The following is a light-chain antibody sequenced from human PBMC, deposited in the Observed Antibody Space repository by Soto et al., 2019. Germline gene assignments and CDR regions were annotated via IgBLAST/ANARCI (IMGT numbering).Light chain of an antibody. V-gene: IGLV2-14*03. CDR1: SGDVGFYDF. Sequence: QSALTQPASMSGSPGQSITISCTGTSGDVGFYDFVSWYQQHPGKVPRLIIYGVTKPPSGVSHRFSGSKSGNTASLTISGLQVEDEADYSCASYTGSSTYLFGGGTKLTVL. CDR2: GVT. CDR3: ASYTGSSTYL. J-gene: IGLJ3*02.